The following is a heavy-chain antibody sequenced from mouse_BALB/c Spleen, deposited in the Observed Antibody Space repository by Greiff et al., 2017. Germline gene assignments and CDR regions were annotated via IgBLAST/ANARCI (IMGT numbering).Heavy chain of an antibody. CDR2: ISSGSSTI. D-gene: IGHD2-10*02. V-gene: IGHV5-17*02. Sequence: DVMLVESGGGLVQPGGSRKLSCAASGFTFSSFGMHWVRQAPEKGLEWVAYISSGSSTIYYADTVKGRFTISRDNPKNTLFLQMTSLRSEDTAMYYCARGYGNYLYAMDYWGQGTSVTVSS. CDR3: ARGYGNYLYAMDY. J-gene: IGHJ4*01. CDR1: GFTFSSFG.